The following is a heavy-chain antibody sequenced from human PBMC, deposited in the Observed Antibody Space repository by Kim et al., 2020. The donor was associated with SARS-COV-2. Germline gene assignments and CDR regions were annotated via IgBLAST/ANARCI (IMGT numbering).Heavy chain of an antibody. Sequence: GGSLRLSCTASRFTFSSYGMHWVRQAPGKGLEWLRFISYDGSNEYYADSLKGRFTISRDNSKNTQYLQRSSLRAEDTAVYYCGKDAAKYGRSPDIIDYWGQGTLVTVSS. CDR1: RFTFSSYG. J-gene: IGHJ4*02. CDR3: GKDAAKYGRSPDIIDY. D-gene: IGHD3-10*01. CDR2: ISYDGSNE. V-gene: IGHV3-30*18.